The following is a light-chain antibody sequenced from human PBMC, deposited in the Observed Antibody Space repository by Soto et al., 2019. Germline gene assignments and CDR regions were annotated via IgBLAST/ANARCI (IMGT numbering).Light chain of an antibody. CDR2: DAS. CDR3: QQRSKWVT. V-gene: IGKV3-11*01. Sequence: EIVLTLSPSTLSLSPGERATLSCRASQSVSSYLAWYQQKPGQAPRLLIYDASNRATGIPARFSGSGSGTDFTLTISSLEPEDFAVYYCQQRSKWVTFGRGTKVDIK. CDR1: QSVSSY. J-gene: IGKJ4*01.